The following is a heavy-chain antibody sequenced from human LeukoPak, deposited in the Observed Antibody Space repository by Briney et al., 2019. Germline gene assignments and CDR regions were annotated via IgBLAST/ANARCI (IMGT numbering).Heavy chain of an antibody. CDR3: ARVEVVVVAAIKYDAFDI. V-gene: IGHV4-38-2*02. J-gene: IGHJ3*02. CDR2: INHSGST. D-gene: IGHD2-15*01. Sequence: SETLSLACTVSGYSISSGYYWSWIRQPPGKGLEWIGEINHSGSTNYNPSLKSRVTISVDTSKNQFSLKLSSVTAADTAVYYCARVEVVVVAAIKYDAFDIWGQGTMVTVSS. CDR1: GYSISSGYY.